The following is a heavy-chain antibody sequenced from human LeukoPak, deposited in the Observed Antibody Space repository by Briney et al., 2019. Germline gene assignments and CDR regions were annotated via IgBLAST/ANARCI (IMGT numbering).Heavy chain of an antibody. CDR1: GFTVSSNY. CDR2: IYSGGST. D-gene: IGHD3-9*01. CDR3: ATLNEYYFDY. Sequence: GGSLRLSCAASGFTVSSNYMSWVRQAPGKGLEWVSVIYSGGSTYYADSVKGRFTISRHNSRNTLYLQMNSLRAEDTAVYYCATLNEYYFDYWGQGTLVTVSS. J-gene: IGHJ4*02. V-gene: IGHV3-53*04.